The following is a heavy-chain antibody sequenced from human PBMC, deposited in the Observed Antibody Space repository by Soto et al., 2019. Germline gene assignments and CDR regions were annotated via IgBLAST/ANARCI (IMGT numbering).Heavy chain of an antibody. J-gene: IGHJ6*02. V-gene: IGHV4-34*01. Sequence: SETLSLTCVVSGESISGYYWGLIRPPPGMGLEWIGEVDHRGSTTYNPSLKNRASISIDSSKNLFSLELTSVTAADTALYFCARYEYGNSLYGVDVWGQGTRVTVSS. D-gene: IGHD1-7*01. CDR2: VDHRGST. CDR3: ARYEYGNSLYGVDV. CDR1: GESISGYY.